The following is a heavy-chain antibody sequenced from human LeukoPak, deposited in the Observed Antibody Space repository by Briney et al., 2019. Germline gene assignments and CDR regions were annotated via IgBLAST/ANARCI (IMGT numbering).Heavy chain of an antibody. D-gene: IGHD2-2*01. CDR3: AKVNGYCSSTSCQGAFDI. Sequence: GRSLRLSCAASGFTFDDYAMHWVRQAPGKGLEWVSGISRNSGSIGYADSVKGRFTISRDNAKNSLYLQMNSLRAEDTALYYCAKVNGYCSSTSCQGAFDIWGQGTMVTVSS. CDR1: GFTFDDYA. CDR2: ISRNSGSI. V-gene: IGHV3-9*01. J-gene: IGHJ3*02.